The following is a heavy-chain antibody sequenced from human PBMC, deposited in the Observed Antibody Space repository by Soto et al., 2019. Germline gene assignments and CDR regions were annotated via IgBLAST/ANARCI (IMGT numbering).Heavy chain of an antibody. D-gene: IGHD6-19*01. CDR2: IYYSGST. Sequence: PSETLSLTCTVSGGSISSYYWSWIRQPPGKGLEWIGYIYYSGSTNYNPSLKSRVTISVDTSKNQFSLKLSSVTAADTAVYYCARETHDSGWYFDYWGQGTLVTVSS. CDR3: ARETHDSGWYFDY. V-gene: IGHV4-59*01. J-gene: IGHJ4*02. CDR1: GGSISSYY.